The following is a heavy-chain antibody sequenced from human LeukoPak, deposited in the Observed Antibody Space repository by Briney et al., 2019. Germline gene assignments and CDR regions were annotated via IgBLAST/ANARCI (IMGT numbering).Heavy chain of an antibody. J-gene: IGHJ5*02. CDR2: IYYSGST. CDR1: GGSISSYY. D-gene: IGHD1-26*01. V-gene: IGHV4-59*01. CDR3: ARGASGSYFWFDP. Sequence: KPSETLSLTCTVSGGSISSYYWSWIRQPPGKGLELIGYIYYSGSTNYNPSLKSRGTISVDTSKNQFSLKLSSVTAAGTAVYYCARGASGSYFWFDPWGQGTLVTVSS.